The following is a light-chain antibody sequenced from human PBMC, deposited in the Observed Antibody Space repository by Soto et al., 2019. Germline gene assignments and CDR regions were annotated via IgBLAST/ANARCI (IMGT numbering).Light chain of an antibody. CDR3: QQSYSTPLMYT. CDR1: QSISSY. V-gene: IGKV1-39*01. CDR2: AAS. Sequence: DIRMTQSPSSLSASVGDRVTITCRASQSISSYLNWYQQKPGKAPKLLIYAASSLQSGVPSRFSGSGSGTDLTITISSLQPEDFATYYCQQSYSTPLMYTFGQGTKLEIK. J-gene: IGKJ2*01.